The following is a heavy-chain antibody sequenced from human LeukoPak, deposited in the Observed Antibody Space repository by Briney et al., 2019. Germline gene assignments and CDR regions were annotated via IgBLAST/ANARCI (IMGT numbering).Heavy chain of an antibody. CDR2: IIPIFGTT. D-gene: IGHD6-13*01. Sequence: GASVKVSCKASGYTFTSYDINWVRQAPGQGLEWMGGIIPIFGTTNYAQKFQDRVTITADKSTSTAYMELSSLRFEDTAVYYCARVVGLTGYSSSWYSGYYYYMDVWGKGTTVTVSS. J-gene: IGHJ6*03. V-gene: IGHV1-69*06. CDR1: GYTFTSYD. CDR3: ARVVGLTGYSSSWYSGYYYYMDV.